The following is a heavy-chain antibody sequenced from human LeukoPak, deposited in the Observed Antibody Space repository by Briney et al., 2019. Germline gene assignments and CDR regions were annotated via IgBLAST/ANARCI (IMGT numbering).Heavy chain of an antibody. Sequence: SETLSLSCTISSGSISSSSYYWGWIRQPPGKGLEWIADIYYSGSTYYNPSLKSRVSISIDTSNNHFSLRLSSVTAADTALYYCARRRYYDSTGYLDWGQGTLVTVSS. CDR2: IYYSGST. J-gene: IGHJ1*01. V-gene: IGHV4-39*02. D-gene: IGHD3-22*01. CDR3: ARRRYYDSTGYLD. CDR1: SGSISSSSYY.